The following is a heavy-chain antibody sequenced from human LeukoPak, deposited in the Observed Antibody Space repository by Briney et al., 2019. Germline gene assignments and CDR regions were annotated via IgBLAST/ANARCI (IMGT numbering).Heavy chain of an antibody. D-gene: IGHD3/OR15-3a*01. V-gene: IGHV3-9*01. CDR3: VKSRPQGGTHFDQ. Sequence: QAGTSLRLSCAPAAFSFVDFSIHWVRQAPGKWPEWVSSISWDRNSASYLNSVKGRFTTSRNNAKNSVFLQINSLRLDDTAFYYCVKSRPQGGTHFDQWGQGALVAVSS. J-gene: IGHJ4*02. CDR2: ISWDRNSA. CDR1: AFSFVDFS.